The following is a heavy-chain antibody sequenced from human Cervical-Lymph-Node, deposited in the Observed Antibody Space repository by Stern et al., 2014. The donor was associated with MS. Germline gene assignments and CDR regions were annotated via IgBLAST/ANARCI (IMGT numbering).Heavy chain of an antibody. J-gene: IGHJ4*01. CDR2: IHPNTGGT. D-gene: IGHD2-15*01. V-gene: IGHV1-2*04. CDR3: AAKGYPVLEY. CDR1: EYPFTDYY. Sequence: QVQLGQSGAEVKKPGASVKVSCKASEYPFTDYYLHWVRQAPGQGLEWMGWIHPNTGGTKSAKQFQGWVTMTRDTSISIASLELSRLNPNYSAVYYCAAKGYPVLEYWGQGTLVTVSS.